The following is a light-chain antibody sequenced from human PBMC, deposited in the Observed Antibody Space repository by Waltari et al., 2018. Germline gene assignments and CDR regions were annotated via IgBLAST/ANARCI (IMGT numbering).Light chain of an antibody. J-gene: IGLJ1*01. Sequence: QSALTQPASVSGSLGQSITMSCTGTSSDIGIYNYVSWYQQHPGKAPKLLCYDLSNRPSGVSNRFSGSKSGNTASLTISGLQSEDEADYYCTSFSSDSTPLVFGTGTRVTV. CDR2: DLS. CDR3: TSFSSDSTPLV. CDR1: SSDIGIYNY. V-gene: IGLV2-14*03.